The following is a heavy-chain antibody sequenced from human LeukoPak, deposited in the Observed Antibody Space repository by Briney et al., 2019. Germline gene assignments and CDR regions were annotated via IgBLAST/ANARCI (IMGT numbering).Heavy chain of an antibody. D-gene: IGHD6-13*01. J-gene: IGHJ5*02. CDR1: GFTFSSYS. CDR3: ARAAAARSGWFDP. CDR2: ISSSSSYI. Sequence: GGSLRLSCAASGFTFSSYSMNRVRQAPGKGLEWVSSISSSSSYIYYADSVKGRFTISRDNAKNSLYLQMNSLRAEDTAVYCCARAAAARSGWFDPWGQGTLVTVSS. V-gene: IGHV3-21*01.